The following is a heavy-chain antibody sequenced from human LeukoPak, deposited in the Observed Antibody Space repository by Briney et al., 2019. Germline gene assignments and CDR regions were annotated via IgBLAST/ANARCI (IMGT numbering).Heavy chain of an antibody. J-gene: IGHJ5*02. Sequence: ASVKVSCKASGGTFSSYAISWVRQAPGQGLEWMGWINPNSGGTNYAQKFQGRVTMTRDTSISTAYMELSRLRPDDTAVYYCARGPARGYTRWFDPWGQGTLVTVSS. V-gene: IGHV1-2*02. CDR3: ARGPARGYTRWFDP. CDR2: INPNSGGT. CDR1: GGTFSSYA. D-gene: IGHD3-10*01.